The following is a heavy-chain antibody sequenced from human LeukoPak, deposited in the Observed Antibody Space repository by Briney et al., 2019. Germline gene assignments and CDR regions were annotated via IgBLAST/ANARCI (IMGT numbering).Heavy chain of an antibody. V-gene: IGHV3-23*01. Sequence: GGPLRLSCAASGFRFSSYAMSWVRQAPGKGLQWVSVIFSGGSTYYTDSVKGRFTLSRDNSKNTLYLEMNSLRAEDTAVYYCAKSSPPPYYYGSGLGYFDYWGQGTLVTVSS. D-gene: IGHD3-10*01. J-gene: IGHJ4*02. CDR3: AKSSPPPYYYGSGLGYFDY. CDR1: GFRFSSYA. CDR2: IFSGGST.